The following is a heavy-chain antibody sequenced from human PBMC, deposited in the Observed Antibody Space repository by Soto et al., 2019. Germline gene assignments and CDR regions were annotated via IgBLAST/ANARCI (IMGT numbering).Heavy chain of an antibody. CDR1: GGTFSNYA. CDR2: IIPIFGST. V-gene: IGHV1-69*15. CDR3: AKGGGKAGYFGNWFDP. Sequence: QVQLLQSGAEVKKPGSSVKVSCKASGGTFSNYAITWVRQAPGQGLEWLGRIIPIFGSTNFAQKFQGRVTLTADESTTTVYMELSSLRSDDTAVYYCAKGGGKAGYFGNWFDPWGQGTLVTVSS. J-gene: IGHJ5*02. D-gene: IGHD5-18*01.